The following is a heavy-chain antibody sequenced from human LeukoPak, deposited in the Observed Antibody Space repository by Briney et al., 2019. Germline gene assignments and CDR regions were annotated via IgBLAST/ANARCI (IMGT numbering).Heavy chain of an antibody. CDR2: ISSSGSTI. V-gene: IGHV3-48*03. Sequence: GGSRRLSCAASGFTFSSYEMNWVRQAPGKGLEWVSYISSSGSTIYYADSVKGRFTISRDNAKNSLYLQMNSLRAEDTAVYYCAGALYDILTGYLGYYYYGMDVWGQGTTVTVSS. D-gene: IGHD3-9*01. CDR3: AGALYDILTGYLGYYYYGMDV. CDR1: GFTFSSYE. J-gene: IGHJ6*02.